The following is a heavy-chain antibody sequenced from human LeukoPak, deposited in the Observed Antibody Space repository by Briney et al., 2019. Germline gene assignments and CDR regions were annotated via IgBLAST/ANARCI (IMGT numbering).Heavy chain of an antibody. CDR3: ARAPVRAILRFLEWLGAFDI. Sequence: PGGSLRLSCAASGFTFSSYSMNWVRQAPGKGLEWVPYISSSSSTIYYADSVKGRFTISRDNAKNSLYLQMNSLRAEDPAVYYCARAPVRAILRFLEWLGAFDIWGQGTMVTVSS. J-gene: IGHJ3*02. CDR2: ISSSSSTI. CDR1: GFTFSSYS. V-gene: IGHV3-48*04. D-gene: IGHD3-3*01.